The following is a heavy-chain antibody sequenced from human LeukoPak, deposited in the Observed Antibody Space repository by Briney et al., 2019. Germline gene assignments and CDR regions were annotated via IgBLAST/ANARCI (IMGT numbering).Heavy chain of an antibody. CDR2: IYTSGST. CDR3: ARDSGGDYAWFDP. Sequence: SETLSLTCTVSGGSISSGSYYWSWIRQPAGKGLEWIGRIYTSGSTNYNPSLKSRVTISVDTSKNQFSLKLSPVTAADTAVYYCARDSGGDYAWFDPWGQGTLVTVSS. CDR1: GGSISSGSYY. D-gene: IGHD2-21*02. J-gene: IGHJ5*02. V-gene: IGHV4-61*02.